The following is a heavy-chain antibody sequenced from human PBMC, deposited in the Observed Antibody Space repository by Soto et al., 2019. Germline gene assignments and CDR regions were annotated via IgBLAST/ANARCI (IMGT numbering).Heavy chain of an antibody. J-gene: IGHJ4*02. CDR1: GGSFSGYY. CDR2: INHSGST. Sequence: QVQLQQWGAGLLKPSETLSLTCSVYGGSFSGYYWSWIRQHPGKGQEWTGEINHSGSTNYNPSLKSRVTISVDTSKNQFSLKLSSVTAADTAVYYCARRRPLDYWGQGTLVTVSS. CDR3: ARRRPLDY. V-gene: IGHV4-34*01.